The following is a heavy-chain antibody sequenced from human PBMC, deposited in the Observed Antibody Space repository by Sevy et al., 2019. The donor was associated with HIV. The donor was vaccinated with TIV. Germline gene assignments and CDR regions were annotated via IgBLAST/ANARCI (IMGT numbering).Heavy chain of an antibody. Sequence: GGSLRLSCAASGFTFSSYGMHWVRQAPGKGLEWVAVIWYDGSNKYYADSVKGRFTISRDNSKNTLYLQMNSLRAEDTAVYYCAKDRGSSGWISHYFDYWGQGTLVTVSS. CDR3: AKDRGSSGWISHYFDY. D-gene: IGHD6-19*01. V-gene: IGHV3-33*06. CDR1: GFTFSSYG. CDR2: IWYDGSNK. J-gene: IGHJ4*02.